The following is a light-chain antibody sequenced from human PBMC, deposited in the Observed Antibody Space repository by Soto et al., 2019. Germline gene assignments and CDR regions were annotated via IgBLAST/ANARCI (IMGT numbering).Light chain of an antibody. Sequence: EIVLTQSPGPRSLSPGERATLSCRASQSIGTSLAWYQQKPGQAPRLLIYDASSRATGFPARFSGSGSGTDFTLTIGSLEPEDFAVYYCQQRSEWPRTFGQGTKVEIK. CDR3: QQRSEWPRT. V-gene: IGKV3-11*01. CDR2: DAS. CDR1: QSIGTS. J-gene: IGKJ1*01.